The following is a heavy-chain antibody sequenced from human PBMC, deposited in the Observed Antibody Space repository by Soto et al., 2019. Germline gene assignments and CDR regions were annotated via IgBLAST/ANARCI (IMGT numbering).Heavy chain of an antibody. Sequence: PSETLSLTCNVSGASMRSYYWTWMRLSPGKGLEWIGDIFYSGSTNLNPSLRSRLSISIDTSKNKFSLMLNSVTAADTAVYYCARDLRCCGLDVWGQGTKVTVSS. CDR1: GASMRSYY. CDR2: IFYSGST. CDR3: ARDLRCCGLDV. V-gene: IGHV4-59*01. J-gene: IGHJ6*02. D-gene: IGHD3-9*01.